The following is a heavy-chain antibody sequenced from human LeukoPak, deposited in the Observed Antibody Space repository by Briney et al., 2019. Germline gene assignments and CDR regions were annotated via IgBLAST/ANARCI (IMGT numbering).Heavy chain of an antibody. D-gene: IGHD2-2*01. CDR2: ISYDGSNK. CDR3: ARARYYCSSTSCYTSFDY. V-gene: IGHV3-30-3*01. Sequence: GGSLRLPCAASGFTFSSYAMSWVRQAPGKGLEWVAVISYDGSNKYYADSVKGRFTISRDNSKNTLYLQMNSLRAEDTAVYYCARARYYCSSTSCYTSFDYWGQGTLVTVSS. J-gene: IGHJ4*02. CDR1: GFTFSSYA.